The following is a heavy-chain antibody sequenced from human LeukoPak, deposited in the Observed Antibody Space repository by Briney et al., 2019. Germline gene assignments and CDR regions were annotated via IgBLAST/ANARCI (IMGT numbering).Heavy chain of an antibody. V-gene: IGHV3-30*18. CDR1: GFTFSSYG. J-gene: IGHJ4*02. CDR3: AKDLNMVRGVIITTPSFDY. D-gene: IGHD3-10*01. CDR2: ISYDGSNK. Sequence: GRSLRLSCAASGFTFSSYGMHWVRQAPGKGLEWVAVISYDGSNKYYADSVKGRFTISRDNSKNTLYLQTNSLRAEDTAVYYCAKDLNMVRGVIITTPSFDYWGQGTLVTVSS.